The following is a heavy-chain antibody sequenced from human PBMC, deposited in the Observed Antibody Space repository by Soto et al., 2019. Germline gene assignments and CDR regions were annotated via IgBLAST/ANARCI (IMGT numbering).Heavy chain of an antibody. CDR3: AREWDYYASRTYSNWFDP. CDR2: ISPYNGNT. D-gene: IGHD3-10*01. J-gene: IGHJ5*02. CDR1: GYTFTSYG. Sequence: QVQLVQSGGEVKKPGASVKVSCKASGYTFTSYGLTWVRQAPGQGLEWMGWISPYNGNTDYAQKFQGRVTMTTDTRTSTAYMERRSLRYDDTAVYYCAREWDYYASRTYSNWFDPWGQGTLVTLSS. V-gene: IGHV1-18*01.